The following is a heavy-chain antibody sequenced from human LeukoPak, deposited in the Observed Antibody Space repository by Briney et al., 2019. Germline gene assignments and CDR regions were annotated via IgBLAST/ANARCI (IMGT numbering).Heavy chain of an antibody. D-gene: IGHD6-13*01. J-gene: IGHJ1*01. CDR1: GDSITSGSYY. CDR2: IYYTGGT. CDR3: ARGTPQSTRSSSWYVGPLKYFQH. Sequence: SETLSLTCTVSGDSITSGSYYWAWIRQHPGKGLEWIGYIYYTGGTHYNPSLKSRLTISVDTSKNQFSLKLSSVTAADTAVYYCARGTPQSTRSSSWYVGPLKYFQHWGQGTLVTVSS. V-gene: IGHV4-31*03.